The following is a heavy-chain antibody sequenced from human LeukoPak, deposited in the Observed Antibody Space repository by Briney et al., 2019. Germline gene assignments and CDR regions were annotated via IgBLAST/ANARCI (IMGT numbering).Heavy chain of an antibody. J-gene: IGHJ3*01. D-gene: IGHD3-16*01. Sequence: GGSLRLSCEASGFTFTNYAMTWVHQTPGKGMEWLSYISNSGNTAIYADSVKGRFSVSRDNSNNVVFLQMSNLRADDSAVYYCAKRLTLGVFDVWGQGTVVTVSS. CDR3: AKRLTLGVFDV. CDR2: ISNSGNTA. CDR1: GFTFTNYA. V-gene: IGHV3-23*01.